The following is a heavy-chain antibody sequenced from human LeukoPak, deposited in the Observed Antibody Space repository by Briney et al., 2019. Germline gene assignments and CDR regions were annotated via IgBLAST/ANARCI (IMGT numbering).Heavy chain of an antibody. D-gene: IGHD3-16*01. CDR2: IHNSVT. J-gene: IGHJ4*02. Sequence: SETLSLTCSVSGGSITDYYWTWIRQPPGKGLEWIGYIHNSVTNSKPSLKSRVTISVDTSKNQSSLKLSSVTAADTAVYYCARYGGYYFDYWGQGTLVTVSS. CDR3: ARYGGYYFDY. CDR1: GGSITDYY. V-gene: IGHV4-59*08.